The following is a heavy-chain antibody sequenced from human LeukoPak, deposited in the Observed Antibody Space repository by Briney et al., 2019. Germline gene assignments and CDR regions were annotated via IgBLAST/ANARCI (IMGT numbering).Heavy chain of an antibody. Sequence: LTGGSLRLSCAAPGFTFSSYAMSWVRQGPGKGLEWVSSISSSGGSTHYADSVRGRFTISRDNSKNTLYLQMNSLRAEDTAVYYCAKDSVSGYYYRNFDQWGQGTLVTVSS. J-gene: IGHJ4*02. V-gene: IGHV3-23*01. D-gene: IGHD3-22*01. CDR2: ISSSGGST. CDR1: GFTFSSYA. CDR3: AKDSVSGYYYRNFDQ.